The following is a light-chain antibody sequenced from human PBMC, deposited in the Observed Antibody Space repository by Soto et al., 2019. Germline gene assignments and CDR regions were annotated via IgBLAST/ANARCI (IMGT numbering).Light chain of an antibody. CDR2: AAS. V-gene: IGKV1-39*01. J-gene: IGKJ1*01. CDR3: QQSYSTPPT. Sequence: DIRMTQSPSSLSASVGDRVTITCRASQSISSYLNWYQQKPGKAPKLLIYAASSLQSGVPSRFSGSGSGTDFNLTISSLQPEDFATYYCQQSYSTPPTFGQGTKVEIK. CDR1: QSISSY.